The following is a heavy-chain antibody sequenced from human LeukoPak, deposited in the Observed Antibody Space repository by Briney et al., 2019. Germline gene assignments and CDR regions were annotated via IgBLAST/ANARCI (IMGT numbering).Heavy chain of an antibody. CDR3: ARGRLPSTYYYDSSGYYSDY. Sequence: SETLSLTCAVYGGSFSGYYWSWIRQPPGQGLEWIGEINHSGSTNYNPSLKSRVTISVDTSKNQFSLKLSSVTAADTAVYYCARGRLPSTYYYDSSGYYSDYWGQGTLVTVSS. D-gene: IGHD3-22*01. CDR2: INHSGST. V-gene: IGHV4-34*01. J-gene: IGHJ4*02. CDR1: GGSFSGYY.